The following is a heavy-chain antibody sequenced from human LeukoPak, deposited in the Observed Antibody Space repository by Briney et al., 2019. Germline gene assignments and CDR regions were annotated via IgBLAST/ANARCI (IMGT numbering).Heavy chain of an antibody. V-gene: IGHV1-18*01. J-gene: IGHJ5*02. CDR1: GYTFTAYV. Sequence: ASVSVSCTASGYTFTAYVISSVRQAPGQGLEGMGWISAYNGNTNYAQTLQGRVNITTDTSPPTAYMALRSLRSHTTDVYYCSRGNLVYYSSGYYLNWFDRWGQGTLVTVSS. D-gene: IGHD3-22*01. CDR2: ISAYNGNT. CDR3: SRGNLVYYSSGYYLNWFDR.